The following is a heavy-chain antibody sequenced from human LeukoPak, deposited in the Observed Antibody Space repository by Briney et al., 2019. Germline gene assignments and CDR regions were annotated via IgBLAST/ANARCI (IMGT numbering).Heavy chain of an antibody. V-gene: IGHV3-53*01. D-gene: IGHD5-24*01. CDR1: GFTVSNNY. J-gene: IGHJ4*02. CDR2: IYSGGST. CDR3: ARRDDHNGRDY. Sequence: GGSLRLSCVVSGFTVSNNYMSWVRQAPREGLEWVSLIYSGGSTYYADSVKGRFTISRDNSKNTVYLQMNSLRAEDTAMYYCARRDDHNGRDYWGQGTLVTVSS.